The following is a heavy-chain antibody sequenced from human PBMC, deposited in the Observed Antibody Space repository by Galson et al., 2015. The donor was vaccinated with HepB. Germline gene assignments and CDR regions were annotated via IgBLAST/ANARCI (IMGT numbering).Heavy chain of an antibody. CDR3: ARRWGYESSSSNNWFDP. J-gene: IGHJ5*02. V-gene: IGHV1-18*04. CDR2: ISAYNGNT. Sequence: SVKVSCKASGYSFTFYGISWVRQAPGQGLEWMGWISAYNGNTDYAQKFQGRVTMTTDTSTSTGYMELRSLRSDDTAVYYCARRWGYESSSSNNWFDPWGQGTLVTVSS. CDR1: GYSFTFYG. D-gene: IGHD3-22*01.